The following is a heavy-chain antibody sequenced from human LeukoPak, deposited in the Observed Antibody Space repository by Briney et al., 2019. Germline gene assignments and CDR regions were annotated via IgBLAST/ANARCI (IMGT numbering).Heavy chain of an antibody. V-gene: IGHV3-11*01. CDR3: AGDHRFLEWLFD. J-gene: IGHJ4*02. CDR2: ISSSGSTI. CDR1: GFTFSDYY. Sequence: GSLRLSCAASGFTFSDYYMSWIRQAPGKGLEWVSYISSSGSTIYYADSVKGRFTISRDNAKNSLYLQMNSLRAEDTAVYYCAGDHRFLEWLFDWGQGTLVTVSS. D-gene: IGHD3-3*01.